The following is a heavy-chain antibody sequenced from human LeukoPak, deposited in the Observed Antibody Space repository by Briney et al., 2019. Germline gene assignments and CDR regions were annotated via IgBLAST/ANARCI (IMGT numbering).Heavy chain of an antibody. CDR3: TRVSKPYYGSGSYYKSFYYGMDV. D-gene: IGHD3-10*01. CDR1: GFTFSSYA. V-gene: IGHV3-23*01. J-gene: IGHJ6*02. CDR2: ISGSGGST. Sequence: LPGGSLRLSCAAPGFTFSSYAMSWVRQAPGKGLEWVSVISGSGGSTYYADSVKGRFTISRDNSKNTAYLQMNSLKTEDTAVYYCTRVSKPYYGSGSYYKSFYYGMDVWGQGTTVTVSS.